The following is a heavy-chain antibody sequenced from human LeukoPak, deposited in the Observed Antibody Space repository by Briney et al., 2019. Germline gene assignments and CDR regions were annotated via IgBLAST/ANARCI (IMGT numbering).Heavy chain of an antibody. CDR2: IIPILGIA. CDR3: SRLPGGIRMVVPAANPLTNWFDP. Sequence: SVKVSCKASGGTFGSYAISWVRQAPGQGLEWMGRIIPILGIANYAQKFQGRVTITADKSTSTAYMELSSLRSEDTAVYYCSRLPGGIRMVVPAANPLTNWFDPWGQGTLVTVSS. D-gene: IGHD2-2*01. V-gene: IGHV1-69*04. J-gene: IGHJ5*02. CDR1: GGTFGSYA.